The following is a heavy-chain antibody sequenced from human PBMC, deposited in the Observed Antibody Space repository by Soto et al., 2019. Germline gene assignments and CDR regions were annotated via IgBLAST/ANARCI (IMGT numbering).Heavy chain of an antibody. J-gene: IGHJ6*02. D-gene: IGHD2-15*01. CDR3: ARDLWTIGYYYGMDV. CDR2: IYYSGST. Sequence: QVQLQESGPGLVKPSQTLSLTCTVSGGSISSGDYYWSWIRQPPGKGLEWIGYIYYSGSTYYNPSIKSRVTISVDTSKSRFSLKLSSVTAANTAVYYCARDLWTIGYYYGMDVWGQGTTVTVSS. CDR1: GGSISSGDYY. V-gene: IGHV4-30-4*01.